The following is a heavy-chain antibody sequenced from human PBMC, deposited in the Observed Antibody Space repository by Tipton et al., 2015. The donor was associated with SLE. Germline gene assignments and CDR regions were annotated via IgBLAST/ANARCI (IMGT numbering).Heavy chain of an antibody. J-gene: IGHJ6*02. CDR2: IYSGGST. CDR3: ARELGGMDV. Sequence: SLRLSCAASGFTVSSNYMSWVRQAPGKGLEWISVIYSGGSTYYADSVKGRFTISRDNAKKSLYLLMNSLRVEDTAVYYCARELGGMDVWGQGTTVTVSS. V-gene: IGHV3-66*01. CDR1: GFTVSSNY.